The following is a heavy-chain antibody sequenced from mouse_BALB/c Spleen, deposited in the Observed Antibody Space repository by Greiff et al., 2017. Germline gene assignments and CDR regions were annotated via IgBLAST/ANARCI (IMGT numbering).Heavy chain of an antibody. D-gene: IGHD2-4*01. V-gene: IGHV3-2*02. CDR1: GYSITSDYA. CDR2: ISYSGST. J-gene: IGHJ2*01. CDR3: ARSGDYDAVYFDY. Sequence: EVKLMESGPGLVKPSQSLSLTCTVTGYSITSDYAWNWIRQFPGNKLEWMGYISYSGSTSYNPSLKSRISITRDTSKNQFFLQLNSVTTEDTATYYCARSGDYDAVYFDYWGQGTTLTVSS.